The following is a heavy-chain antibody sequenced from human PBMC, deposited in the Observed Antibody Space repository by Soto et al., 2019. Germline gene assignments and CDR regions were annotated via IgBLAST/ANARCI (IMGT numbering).Heavy chain of an antibody. CDR2: ISAYNGNT. Sequence: QVQLVQSGAEVKKPGASVKVSCKASGYTFTSYGISWVRQAPGQGLEWMGWISAYNGNTKYAQKRQVGTTMTSDASPSAAYVALRSLRAAETSVDYCERVAAMALPGAWGQGSLVTVSS. D-gene: IGHD5-18*01. V-gene: IGHV1-18*01. CDR3: ERVAAMALPGA. CDR1: GYTFTSYG. J-gene: IGHJ4*02.